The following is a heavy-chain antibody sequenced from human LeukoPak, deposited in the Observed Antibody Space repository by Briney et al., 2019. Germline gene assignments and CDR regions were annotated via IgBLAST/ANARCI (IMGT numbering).Heavy chain of an antibody. Sequence: ASVKVSCTVSGYTLTELSMHWVRQAPGKGLEWMGGFDPEDGETIYAQKFQGRVTMTEDTSTDTAYMELSSLRSEDTAVYYCATGRSYDILRDYYYYYGMDVWGQGTTVTVSS. J-gene: IGHJ6*02. D-gene: IGHD3-9*01. V-gene: IGHV1-24*01. CDR2: FDPEDGET. CDR1: GYTLTELS. CDR3: ATGRSYDILRDYYYYYGMDV.